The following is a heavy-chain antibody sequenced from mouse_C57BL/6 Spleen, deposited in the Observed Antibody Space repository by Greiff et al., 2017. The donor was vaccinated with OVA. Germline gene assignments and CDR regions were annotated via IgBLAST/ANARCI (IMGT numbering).Heavy chain of an antibody. CDR2: IWPGGGT. V-gene: IGHV2-9-1*01. Sequence: QVQLQQSGPGLVAPSQSLSITCTVSGFSLTSYAISWVRQPPGKGLEWLGVIWPGGGTNYNSALKSRLSISKDNSKSQVFLKMNSLQTDDTARYYCATLDSSGYVGYYFDYWGQGTTLTVSS. J-gene: IGHJ2*01. CDR3: ATLDSSGYVGYYFDY. CDR1: GFSLTSYA. D-gene: IGHD3-2*02.